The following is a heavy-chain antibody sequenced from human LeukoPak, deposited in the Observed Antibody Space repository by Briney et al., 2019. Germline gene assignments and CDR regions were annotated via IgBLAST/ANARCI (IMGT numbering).Heavy chain of an antibody. D-gene: IGHD6-19*01. V-gene: IGHV4-4*09. J-gene: IGHJ4*02. CDR2: IFSSGGT. CDR1: INSEGGSY. Sequence: PSETQALICTVTINSEGGSYWSWFRHPPGPGLQWIGFIFSSGGTNYNPSLKSRVAISTDTSKNQVSLRVTSVTAADTAVYYCATGGAYTSGWYNIWGQGTLVSVSS. CDR3: ATGGAYTSGWYNI.